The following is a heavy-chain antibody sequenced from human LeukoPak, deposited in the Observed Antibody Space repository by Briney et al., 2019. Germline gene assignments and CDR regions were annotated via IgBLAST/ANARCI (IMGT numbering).Heavy chain of an antibody. CDR3: ARGPVSSSGFFGY. CDR2: ISGSGGST. J-gene: IGHJ4*02. D-gene: IGHD6-19*01. V-gene: IGHV3-23*01. Sequence: GGSLRLSCAASGFTFSSYAMSWVRQAPGKGLEWVSAISGSGGSTYYADSVKGRFTISRDNSKNTLYLQMNSLRVEDTAVYHCARGPVSSSGFFGYWGQGTLVTVSS. CDR1: GFTFSSYA.